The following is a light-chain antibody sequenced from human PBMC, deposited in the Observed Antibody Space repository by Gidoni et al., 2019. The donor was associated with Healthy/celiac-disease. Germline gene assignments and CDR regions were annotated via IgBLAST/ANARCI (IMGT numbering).Light chain of an antibody. CDR3: QSYDSSLSGLYV. J-gene: IGLJ1*01. CDR1: SSNIGAGYD. V-gene: IGLV1-40*01. CDR2: GNS. Sequence: QSVLTQPPSVSAAPGHMVTISCTGSSSNIGAGYDAHWYQQLPGTAPKLLIYGNSNRPSGVPDRFSGSKSGTSASLAITGLQTEDEADYYCQSYDSSLSGLYVFGTGTKVTVL.